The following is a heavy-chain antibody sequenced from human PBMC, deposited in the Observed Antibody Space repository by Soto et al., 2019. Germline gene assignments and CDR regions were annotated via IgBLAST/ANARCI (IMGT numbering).Heavy chain of an antibody. Sequence: ASETLSLTCTVSGGSVSSGSYYWSWIRQPPGKGLEWIGYIYYSGSTNYNPSLKSRVTISVATSKSQFSLKLSSVTAAATAVYYCARKSRYFSWFDPWGQGTLVTVSS. CDR1: GGSVSSGSYY. CDR2: IYYSGST. CDR3: ARKSRYFSWFDP. D-gene: IGHD3-9*01. V-gene: IGHV4-61*01. J-gene: IGHJ5*02.